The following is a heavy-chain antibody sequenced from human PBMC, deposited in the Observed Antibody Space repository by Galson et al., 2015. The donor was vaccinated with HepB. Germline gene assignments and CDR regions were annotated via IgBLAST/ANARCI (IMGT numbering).Heavy chain of an antibody. Sequence: SLRLSCAASGFRFSDYYVSWIRQAPGKGLEWVSYITSRGRTMYYADSVRGRFTISTDNAKNSLYLQMNSLRAEDTAVYYCARDGHYYGSGSYLAYWGQGTLVTVSS. V-gene: IGHV3-11*01. CDR1: GFRFSDYY. CDR2: ITSRGRTM. CDR3: ARDGHYYGSGSYLAY. J-gene: IGHJ4*02. D-gene: IGHD3-10*01.